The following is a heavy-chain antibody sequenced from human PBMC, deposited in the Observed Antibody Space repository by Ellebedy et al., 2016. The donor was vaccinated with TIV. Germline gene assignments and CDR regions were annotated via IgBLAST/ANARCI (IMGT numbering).Heavy chain of an antibody. CDR3: TTDRSSLVVVTASR. CDR1: GFTFSNAW. Sequence: GESLKISXAASGFTFSNAWMSWVRQAPGKGLEWVGRIKSKTDGGTTDYAAPVKGRFTISRDDSKNTLYLQMNSLKTEDTAVYYCTTDRSSLVVVTASRWGQGTLVTVSS. J-gene: IGHJ4*02. D-gene: IGHD3-22*01. CDR2: IKSKTDGGTT. V-gene: IGHV3-15*01.